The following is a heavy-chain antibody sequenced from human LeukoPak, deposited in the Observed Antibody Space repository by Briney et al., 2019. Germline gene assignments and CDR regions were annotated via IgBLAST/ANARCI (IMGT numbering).Heavy chain of an antibody. Sequence: ASVKVSCKASGYTFTSYGISWVRQAPGQGLEWMGWISAYNGNTNYAQKLQGRVTMTTDTSTSTAYTELRSLRSDDTAVYYCARLLYSSSSMWFDPWGQGTLVTVSS. CDR3: ARLLYSSSSMWFDP. V-gene: IGHV1-18*01. CDR2: ISAYNGNT. J-gene: IGHJ5*02. D-gene: IGHD6-6*01. CDR1: GYTFTSYG.